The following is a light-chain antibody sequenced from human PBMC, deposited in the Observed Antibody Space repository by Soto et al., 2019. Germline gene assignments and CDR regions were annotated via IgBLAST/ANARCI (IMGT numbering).Light chain of an antibody. CDR2: GNI. J-gene: IGLJ3*02. V-gene: IGLV1-40*01. CDR1: SSNIGADYD. Sequence: QSVLTQPPSVSGAPGQRVTISCTGSSSNIGADYDVHWYQQRPGTAPKLLIFGNINRPSGVPDRFSGSKSGTSASLAITGLQAEDEGDYYCSSYTSSSPVFGGGTKLTVL. CDR3: SSYTSSSPV.